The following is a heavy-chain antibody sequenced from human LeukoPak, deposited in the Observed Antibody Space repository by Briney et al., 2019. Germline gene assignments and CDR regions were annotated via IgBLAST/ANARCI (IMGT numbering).Heavy chain of an antibody. CDR1: GASMSTYY. CDR3: ATYSNDFWSGQHFFDF. D-gene: IGHD3-3*01. J-gene: IGHJ4*02. Sequence: SETLSLTCTVSGASMSTYYWSWIRQPPGKGLEWIGYISYSGSINFNPSLKSRVTISVDTSNNQFSLRLNSVTAADTAVFYCATYSNDFWSGQHFFDFWGQGILVTVSS. CDR2: ISYSGSI. V-gene: IGHV4-59*01.